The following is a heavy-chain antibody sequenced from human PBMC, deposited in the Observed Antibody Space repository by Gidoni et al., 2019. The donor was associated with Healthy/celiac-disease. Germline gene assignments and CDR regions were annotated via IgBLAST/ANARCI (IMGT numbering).Heavy chain of an antibody. D-gene: IGHD6-19*01. CDR2: ISGSGGST. CDR1: GFTFSSYA. CDR3: AKSGLAVAEFDY. V-gene: IGHV3-23*01. Sequence: EVQLLEYGGGLVQPGGSLRLSCAASGFTFSSYAMSWGRQAPGKGLEWVAAISGSGGSTYYADSVKGRFTISRDNSKNTLYLQMNSLRAEDTAVYYCAKSGLAVAEFDYWGQGTLVTVSS. J-gene: IGHJ4*02.